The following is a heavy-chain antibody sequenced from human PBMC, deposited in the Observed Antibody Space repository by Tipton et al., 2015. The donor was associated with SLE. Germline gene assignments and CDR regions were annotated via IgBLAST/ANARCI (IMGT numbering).Heavy chain of an antibody. D-gene: IGHD1-14*01. Sequence: RSLRLSCAASGFSVSSNYMSWVRQAPGRGLEWVAVIWYDGSNKYYADSVKGRFTISRDNSKNTLYLQADGLRAEDTAMYYCARERLPGYYFDYWGQGTLVAVSS. CDR3: ARERLPGYYFDY. CDR2: IWYDGSNK. J-gene: IGHJ4*02. CDR1: GFSVSSNY. V-gene: IGHV3-33*08.